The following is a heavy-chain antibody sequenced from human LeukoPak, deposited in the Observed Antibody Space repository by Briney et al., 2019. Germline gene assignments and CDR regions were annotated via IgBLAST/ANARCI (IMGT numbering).Heavy chain of an antibody. V-gene: IGHV3-7*01. CDR1: GFTFSNYY. Sequence: GGSLRLSCSASGFTFSNYYMTWVRQAPGKAREWVAFIKQDGSEKAYVDSVKGRFTISRDNAKNSLYLQMDSLRAEDTAIYYCVRGSPVWEIWDQGALVTVSS. J-gene: IGHJ4*02. D-gene: IGHD1-26*01. CDR3: VRGSPVWEI. CDR2: IKQDGSEK.